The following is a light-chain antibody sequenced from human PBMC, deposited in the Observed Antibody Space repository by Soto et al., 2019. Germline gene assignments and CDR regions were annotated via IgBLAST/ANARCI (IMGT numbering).Light chain of an antibody. J-gene: IGLJ1*01. CDR2: ENN. CDR3: QSYDSSLSGYV. CDR1: SSNIGAGYE. Sequence: QSVLTQPPSVSAAPGHRVTISCTGSSSNIGAGYEAHWYQQVPGTAPKLLIYENNNRPSGVPDRFSGSKSGTSASLAITGLQAEDEAEYYCQSYDSSLSGYVFGTGTKLTVL. V-gene: IGLV1-40*01.